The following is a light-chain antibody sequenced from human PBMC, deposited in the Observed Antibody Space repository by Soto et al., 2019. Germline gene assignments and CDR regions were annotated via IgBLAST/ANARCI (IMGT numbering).Light chain of an antibody. CDR1: ESVSSSY. J-gene: IGKJ3*01. Sequence: EIVLTQSPGTLSLSPGESATLSCGASESVSSSYLAWYQQKHGQAPRLLIYGATTRLRGVPDRFSGSGSGTDFTLTISRLEPEDFAVYYCQQYGSSPFTFGPGTKVDI. CDR2: GAT. V-gene: IGKV3-20*01. CDR3: QQYGSSPFT.